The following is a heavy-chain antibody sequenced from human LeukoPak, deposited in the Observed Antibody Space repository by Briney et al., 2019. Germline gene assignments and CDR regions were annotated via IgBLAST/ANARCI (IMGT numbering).Heavy chain of an antibody. CDR2: IYYSGST. Sequence: SETLSLTCTVSGGSISSSSYYWGWIRQPPGKGLEWIGSIYYSGSTYYNPSLKSRVTISVDTSKNQFSLKLSSVTAADTAAYYCARQEIAAAGTVYFDYWGQGTLVTVSS. J-gene: IGHJ4*02. CDR1: GGSISSSSYY. V-gene: IGHV4-39*01. CDR3: ARQEIAAAGTVYFDY. D-gene: IGHD6-13*01.